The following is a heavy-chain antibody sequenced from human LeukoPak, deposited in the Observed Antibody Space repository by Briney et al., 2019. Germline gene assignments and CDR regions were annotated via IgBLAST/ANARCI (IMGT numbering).Heavy chain of an antibody. V-gene: IGHV4-34*01. CDR2: INHSGST. J-gene: IGHJ3*02. D-gene: IGHD3-22*01. CDR1: GGSFSGYY. Sequence: SETLSLTCAVYGGSFSGYYWSWIRQPPGKGREWIGEINHSGSTNYNPSLKSRVTISVDTSKNQFSLKLSSVTAADTAVYYCARGRSVANYYDSSGYYYVSAFDIWGQGTMVTVSS. CDR3: ARGRSVANYYDSSGYYYVSAFDI.